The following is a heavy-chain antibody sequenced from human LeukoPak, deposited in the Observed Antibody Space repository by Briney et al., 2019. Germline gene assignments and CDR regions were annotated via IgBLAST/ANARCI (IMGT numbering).Heavy chain of an antibody. CDR2: ISSSSGYI. CDR3: ARAPTFSGWFDY. D-gene: IGHD6-19*01. J-gene: IGHJ4*02. CDR1: GFTFSSYS. Sequence: PGGSLRLSCAASGFTFSSYSMNWVRQAPGKGLEWVSSISSSSGYIYYADSLKGRFTISRDNAKSSLYLQMNSLRAEDTAVYYCARAPTFSGWFDYWGQGTLVTVSS. V-gene: IGHV3-21*01.